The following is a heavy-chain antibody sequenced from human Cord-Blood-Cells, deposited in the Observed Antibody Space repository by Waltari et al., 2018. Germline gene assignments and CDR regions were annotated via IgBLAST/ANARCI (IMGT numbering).Heavy chain of an antibody. Sequence: QVTLKESGSVLVKPPATLTLTCTVSGFSLSNARMGVSWLRQPPGKALEWLAHIFSNYEKSYSTSLKSRLTISKDTSKSQVVLTMTNMDPVDTATYYCARIPDPLFYYFDYWGQGTLVTVSS. J-gene: IGHJ4*02. CDR1: GFSLSNARMG. D-gene: IGHD3-9*01. CDR2: IFSNYEK. CDR3: ARIPDPLFYYFDY. V-gene: IGHV2-26*01.